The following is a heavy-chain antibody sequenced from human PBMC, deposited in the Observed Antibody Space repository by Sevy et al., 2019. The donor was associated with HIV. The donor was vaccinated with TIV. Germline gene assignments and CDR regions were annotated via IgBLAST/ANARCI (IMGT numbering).Heavy chain of an antibody. V-gene: IGHV3-7*01. CDR1: EFTFSSYW. CDR2: IKQDGSEK. J-gene: IGHJ6*02. CDR3: ARSGGSYEYGMDV. Sequence: GGSLRLSCAASEFTFSSYWMSWVRQAPGKGLEWVANIKQDGSEKYYVDSVKGRFTISRDNAKNSLYLQMNSLGAEDTAVYYCARSGGSYEYGMDVWGQGTTVTVSS. D-gene: IGHD1-26*01.